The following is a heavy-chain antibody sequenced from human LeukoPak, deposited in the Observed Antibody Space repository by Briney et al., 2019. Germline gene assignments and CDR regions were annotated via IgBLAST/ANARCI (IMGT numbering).Heavy chain of an antibody. V-gene: IGHV3-23*01. CDR2: IIGNGDST. CDR3: AKGSKGTYDY. Sequence: PGGSLRLSCVASGFTFSNYVMAWVRQAPGKGLEYVSSIIGNGDSTYYADSVKGRFTISRDNSKNTLYLQMNSLRAEDTAMYYCAKGSKGTYDYWGQGTLVTVSS. J-gene: IGHJ4*02. CDR1: GFTFSNYV.